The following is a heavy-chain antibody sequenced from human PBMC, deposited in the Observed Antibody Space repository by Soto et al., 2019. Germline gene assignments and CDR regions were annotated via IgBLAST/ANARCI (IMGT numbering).Heavy chain of an antibody. CDR1: GFTFSSYS. V-gene: IGHV3-48*01. CDR2: MSSSSSTI. Sequence: EVQLAESAGGLVQPGGSLRLSCAASGFTFSSYSMNWVRQAPGKGLEWVSYMSSSSSTIFYADSVKGRFTISRDNAKNSLYPQMNSLRAEDTAVYYCARLVGRGFGSQTMLDPWGQGTLVTVSS. CDR3: ARLVGRGFGSQTMLDP. D-gene: IGHD3-16*01. J-gene: IGHJ5*02.